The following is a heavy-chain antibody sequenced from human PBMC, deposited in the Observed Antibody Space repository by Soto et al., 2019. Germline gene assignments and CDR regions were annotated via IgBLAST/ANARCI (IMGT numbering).Heavy chain of an antibody. J-gene: IGHJ5*02. CDR1: GYTFTSYY. D-gene: IGHD3-22*01. Sequence: ASVKVSCKASGYTFTSYYMHWVRQAPGQGLEGMGIINPSGGSTSYAQKFQGRVTMTRDTSTSTVYMELSSLRSEDTAVYYCARALNYYDSSGYYSVAYNWFDPWGQGTLVTVSS. CDR3: ARALNYYDSSGYYSVAYNWFDP. CDR2: INPSGGST. V-gene: IGHV1-46*01.